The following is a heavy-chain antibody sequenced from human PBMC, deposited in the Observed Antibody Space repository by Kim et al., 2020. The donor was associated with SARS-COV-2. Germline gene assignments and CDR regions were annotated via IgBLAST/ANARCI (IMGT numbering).Heavy chain of an antibody. CDR2: ISAYNGNT. J-gene: IGHJ6*03. D-gene: IGHD3-3*01. V-gene: IGHV1-18*01. Sequence: ASVKVSCKASGYTFTSYGISWVRQAPGQGLEWMGWISAYNGNTNYAQKLQGRVTMTTDTSTSTAYMELRSLRSDDTAVYYCARGHMYYDFWSGPTYYYYMDVWGKGTTVTVSS. CDR3: ARGHMYYDFWSGPTYYYYMDV. CDR1: GYTFTSYG.